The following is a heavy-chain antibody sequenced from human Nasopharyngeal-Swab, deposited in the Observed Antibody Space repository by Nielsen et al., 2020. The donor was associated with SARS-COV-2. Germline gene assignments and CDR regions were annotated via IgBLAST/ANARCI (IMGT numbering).Heavy chain of an antibody. D-gene: IGHD3-3*01. Sequence: ASVKVSCKASGYTFTSYAMNWVQQAPGQGLEWMGWINTNTGNPTYAQGFTGRFVFSLDTSVSTAYLQISSLKAEDTAVYYCARDPTLNTIFGVVILSGWFDPWGQGTLVTVSS. CDR1: GYTFTSYA. V-gene: IGHV7-4-1*02. CDR2: INTNTGNP. J-gene: IGHJ5*02. CDR3: ARDPTLNTIFGVVILSGWFDP.